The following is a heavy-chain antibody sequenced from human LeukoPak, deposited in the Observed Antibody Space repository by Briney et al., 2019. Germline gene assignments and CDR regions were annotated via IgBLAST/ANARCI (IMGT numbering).Heavy chain of an antibody. CDR3: VRCQDARHLFNWFDP. Sequence: PGGSLRLSCGASGFTFGNYAMGWVRQAPGKGLEWVSVISGSGGSTYYTDSVKGRITISRDNSKSTVSLQMNSLRVEDTAVYYCVRCQDARHLFNWFDPWGQGTLVTASS. D-gene: IGHD2-15*01. V-gene: IGHV3-23*01. J-gene: IGHJ5*02. CDR1: GFTFGNYA. CDR2: ISGSGGST.